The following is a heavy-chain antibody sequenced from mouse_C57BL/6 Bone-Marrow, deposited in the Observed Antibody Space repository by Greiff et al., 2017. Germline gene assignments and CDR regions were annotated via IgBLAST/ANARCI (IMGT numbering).Heavy chain of an antibody. Sequence: EVKVEESGGGLVQPGGSLKLSCAASGFTFSDYYMYWVRQTPEKRLEWVAYISNGGGSTYYPDTVKGRFTISRDNAKNTLYLQMSRLKSEDTAMYYCARFGSKAAWFAYWGQGTLVTVSA. CDR1: GFTFSDYY. J-gene: IGHJ3*01. D-gene: IGHD1-1*01. V-gene: IGHV5-12*01. CDR2: ISNGGGST. CDR3: ARFGSKAAWFAY.